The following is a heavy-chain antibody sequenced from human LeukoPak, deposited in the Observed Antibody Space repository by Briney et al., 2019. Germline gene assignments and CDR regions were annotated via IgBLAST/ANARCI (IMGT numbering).Heavy chain of an antibody. V-gene: IGHV1-2*02. D-gene: IGHD3-3*01. CDR2: INPNSGGT. CDR1: GYTFIGYY. CDR3: ARFGSKIQVRFLEWSLSLDI. J-gene: IGHJ3*02. Sequence: ASVKVSCKASGYTFIGYYMHWVRQAPGQGLEWMGWINPNSGGTNYVQKFQGRVTMTRDTSISTAYMELSRLRSDDTAVYYCARFGSKIQVRFLEWSLSLDIWGQGTMVTVSS.